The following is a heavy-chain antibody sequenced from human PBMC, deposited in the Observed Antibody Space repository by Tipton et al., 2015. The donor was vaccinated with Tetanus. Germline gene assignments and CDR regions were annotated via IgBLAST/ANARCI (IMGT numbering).Heavy chain of an antibody. D-gene: IGHD1-26*01. J-gene: IGHJ4*02. V-gene: IGHV4-61*01. CDR3: ARIPVGATLDS. Sequence: TPSLTCTVSGGSVSSSTYYWSWVRQPPGKGPEWIAYISYSGDTNYNPSLKSRVTILIDTSKNQFSLKVKSVTAADTAVYYCARIPVGATLDSWGQGTLVTVSS. CDR2: ISYSGDT. CDR1: GGSVSSSTYY.